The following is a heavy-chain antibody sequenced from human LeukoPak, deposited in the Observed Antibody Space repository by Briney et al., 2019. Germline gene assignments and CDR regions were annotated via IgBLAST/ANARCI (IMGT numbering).Heavy chain of an antibody. J-gene: IGHJ4*02. V-gene: IGHV4-61*02. Sequence: PSETLSLTCTVSGVSISSGNYFWSWLPQPAGKGLEWIGRFYTSGSTNYNPSLKSRVTITVDTSNNQFSLKLSSVTAADTAVYYCATQDSSSWYFDYWGQGTLVTVSS. CDR2: FYTSGST. D-gene: IGHD6-13*01. CDR1: GVSISSGNYF. CDR3: ATQDSSSWYFDY.